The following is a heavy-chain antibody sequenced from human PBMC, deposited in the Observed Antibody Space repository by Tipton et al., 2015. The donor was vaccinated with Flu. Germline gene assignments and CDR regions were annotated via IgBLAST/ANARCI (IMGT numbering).Heavy chain of an antibody. CDR2: MNPRTGGI. CDR1: GYTFIGYY. Sequence: QLVQSGAEVKKPGASVRVSCKTSGYTFIGYYMHWVRQAPGRGFEWLGRMNPRTGGINYAQQFQGRVTMTRDTSINTAYMELTRVTFDDTAVYYCARDWGVVDTDYYFDHWGQGTLITVSS. J-gene: IGHJ4*02. D-gene: IGHD3-16*01. CDR3: ARDWGVVDTDYYFDH. V-gene: IGHV1-2*06.